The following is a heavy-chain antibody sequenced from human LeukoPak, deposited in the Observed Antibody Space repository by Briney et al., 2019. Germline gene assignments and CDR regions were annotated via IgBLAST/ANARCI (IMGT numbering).Heavy chain of an antibody. J-gene: IGHJ4*02. CDR2: INPNSGGT. CDR3: GRDNGDYVLDY. D-gene: IGHD4-17*01. CDR1: GYTFTDYF. Sequence: GASVKVSFTASGYTFTDYFLHWVRQAPGQGLEWMGWINPNSGGTKYAQRFQGRVTMTRDTSISTAYMEVSRLRSEDTAVYYCGRDNGDYVLDYWGQGTLVTVSS. V-gene: IGHV1-2*02.